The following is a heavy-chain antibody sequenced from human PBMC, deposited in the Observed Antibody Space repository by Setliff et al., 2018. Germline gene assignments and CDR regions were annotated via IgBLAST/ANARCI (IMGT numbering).Heavy chain of an antibody. CDR1: GFTFSDHY. CDR3: GRTQVVPASTYSIDY. J-gene: IGHJ4*02. Sequence: GGSLRLSCATSGFTFSDHYMTWIRQAPGKGLEWVSYISSSGSPTLYADSVKGRFTISRDNAKNSLYLQMNSLRAEDTAVYYCGRTQVVPASTYSIDYWGQGTLVTVSS. CDR2: ISSSGSPT. D-gene: IGHD2-2*01. V-gene: IGHV3-11*04.